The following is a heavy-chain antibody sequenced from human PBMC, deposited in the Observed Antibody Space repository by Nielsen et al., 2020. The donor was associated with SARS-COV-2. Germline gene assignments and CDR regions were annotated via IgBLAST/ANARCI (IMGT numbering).Heavy chain of an antibody. CDR1: GFSFDRYA. CDR2: ISGGGSFT. J-gene: IGHJ4*02. Sequence: GESLKISCAASGFSFDRYAMGWVRQAPGKGLEWVSAISGGGSFTYYADSVKGRFTVSRDNSKNTLYLQMNSLRAEDTAVYYCARDLGTAGFDYWGQGTLVTVST. D-gene: IGHD3-16*01. CDR3: ARDLGTAGFDY. V-gene: IGHV3-23*01.